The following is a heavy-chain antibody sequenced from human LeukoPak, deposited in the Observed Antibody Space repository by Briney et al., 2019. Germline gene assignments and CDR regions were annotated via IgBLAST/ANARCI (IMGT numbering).Heavy chain of an antibody. J-gene: IGHJ3*02. CDR2: IYYSGST. D-gene: IGHD6-19*01. CDR3: ASSSGWYSTGAFDI. Sequence: SQTLSLTCTVSGGSISSGGYYWSWIRQPPGKGLEWIGYIYYSGSTNYNPSLKSRVTISVDTSKNQFSLKLSSVTAADTAVYYCASSSGWYSTGAFDIWGQGTIVTVSS. CDR1: GGSISSGGYY. V-gene: IGHV4-61*08.